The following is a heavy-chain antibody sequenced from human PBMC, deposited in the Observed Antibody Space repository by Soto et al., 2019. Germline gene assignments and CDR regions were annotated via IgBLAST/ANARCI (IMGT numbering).Heavy chain of an antibody. V-gene: IGHV3-21*01. CDR1: GFTFSSYS. D-gene: IGHD6-13*01. J-gene: IGHJ6*02. Sequence: GGSLRLSCAASGFTFSSYSMNWVRQAPGKGLEWVSSISSSSSYMYYADSVKGRFTISRDNAKNSLYLQMNSLRAEDTAVYYCARDGSIAAAGTGALHYYYYYGMDVWGQGTTVTVSS. CDR3: ARDGSIAAAGTGALHYYYYYGMDV. CDR2: ISSSSSYM.